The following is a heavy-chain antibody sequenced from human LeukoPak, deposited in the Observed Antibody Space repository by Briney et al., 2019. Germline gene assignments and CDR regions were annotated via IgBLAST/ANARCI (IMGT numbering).Heavy chain of an antibody. CDR2: IKQDGSEK. CDR3: ARDRSYYDFWSGYYARPAPDY. CDR1: GFTFSSYW. V-gene: IGHV3-7*01. D-gene: IGHD3-3*01. Sequence: GESLRLSCAASGFTFSSYWMSWVRQAPGKGLEWVANIKQDGSEKYYVDSVKGRFTISRDNAKNSLYLQMNSLRAEDTAVYYCARDRSYYDFWSGYYARPAPDYWGQGTLVTVSS. J-gene: IGHJ4*02.